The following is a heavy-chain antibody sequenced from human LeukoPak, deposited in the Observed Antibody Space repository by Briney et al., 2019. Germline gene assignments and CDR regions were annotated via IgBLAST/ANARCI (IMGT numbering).Heavy chain of an antibody. CDR3: ARNRGVCTGGSCYSYWFDP. Sequence: SETLSLTCTVSGGSISNYYWSWIRQPPGKGLEWIGYIYYSGSTNYNPSLKSRVTISVDTSKNQFSLKLSSVTAADTAVYYCARNRGVCTGGSCYSYWFDPWGQGTLVTVSS. V-gene: IGHV4-59*01. J-gene: IGHJ5*02. CDR2: IYYSGST. D-gene: IGHD2-15*01. CDR1: GGSISNYY.